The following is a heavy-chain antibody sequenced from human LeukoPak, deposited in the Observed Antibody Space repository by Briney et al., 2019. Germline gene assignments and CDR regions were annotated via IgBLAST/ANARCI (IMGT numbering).Heavy chain of an antibody. CDR3: AKKYGSGSYYFDY. Sequence: PGGSLRLSCAASEFTFSTYAMSWARQAPGKGLEWVSSISGSGGSAYYADSVKGRFTISRDNSKNTLYLQMNSLRSEDTAVYYCAKKYGSGSYYFDYWGQGTLVTVSS. CDR1: EFTFSTYA. CDR2: ISGSGGSA. V-gene: IGHV3-23*01. J-gene: IGHJ4*02. D-gene: IGHD3-10*01.